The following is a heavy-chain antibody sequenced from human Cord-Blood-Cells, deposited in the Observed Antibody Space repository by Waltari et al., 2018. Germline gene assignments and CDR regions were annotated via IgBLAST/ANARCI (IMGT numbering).Heavy chain of an antibody. Sequence: QLQLQESGPGLVKLSEALSLTCTVPGGPISSSSYYWGWIRQPPGKGLEGIGSTYYSGSTYYNPSLKSRVTISIDTSKNQFSLKLSSVTAADTTVYYCARRADDAFDIWGQGTMVTVSS. CDR1: GGPISSSSYY. CDR2: TYYSGST. V-gene: IGHV4-39*01. D-gene: IGHD1-26*01. CDR3: ARRADDAFDI. J-gene: IGHJ3*02.